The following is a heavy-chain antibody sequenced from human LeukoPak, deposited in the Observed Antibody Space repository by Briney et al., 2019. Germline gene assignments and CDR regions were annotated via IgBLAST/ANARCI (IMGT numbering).Heavy chain of an antibody. V-gene: IGHV3-23*01. CDR2: LSGNGGST. Sequence: GGSLRLSCAASGFTFSSYEMNWVRQAPGKGLEWVSALSGNGGSTYYADSVKGRFTISRDNAKNTLYLQMNSLRAEDTAVYYCARDASGYWGQGTLATVSS. J-gene: IGHJ4*02. CDR3: ARDASGY. CDR1: GFTFSSYE. D-gene: IGHD3-10*01.